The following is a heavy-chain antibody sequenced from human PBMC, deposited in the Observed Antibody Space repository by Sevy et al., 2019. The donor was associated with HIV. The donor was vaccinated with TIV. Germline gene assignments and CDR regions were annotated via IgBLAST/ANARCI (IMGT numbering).Heavy chain of an antibody. Sequence: GGSLRLSCAASGFTFSVYWMSWVRQAPGKGLEWVATMKEDGSDKDYVDSVKGRFTISRDNAKNSVYLQMNSLRAEDTAVYYCVREGVGGYSYSLDCWGQGTLVTVSS. J-gene: IGHJ4*02. CDR3: VREGVGGYSYSLDC. CDR2: MKEDGSDK. V-gene: IGHV3-7*01. D-gene: IGHD5-18*01. CDR1: GFTFSVYW.